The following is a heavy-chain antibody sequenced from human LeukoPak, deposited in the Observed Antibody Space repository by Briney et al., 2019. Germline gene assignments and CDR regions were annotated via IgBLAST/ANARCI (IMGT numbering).Heavy chain of an antibody. V-gene: IGHV4-61*01. J-gene: IGHJ4*02. CDR1: GGSISSSSYY. Sequence: PSETLSLTCTVSGGSISSSSYYWSWIRQPPGKGLEWIGYLYNTGSTNYNPSLKSRITISADTSKNQLSLRLESVTAADTAVYYCAGSATGTHAEIGYWGQGTLVTVSS. CDR2: LYNTGST. CDR3: AGSATGTHAEIGY. D-gene: IGHD1-1*01.